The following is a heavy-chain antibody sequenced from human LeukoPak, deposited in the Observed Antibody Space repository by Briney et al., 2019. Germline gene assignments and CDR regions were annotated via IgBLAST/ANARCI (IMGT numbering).Heavy chain of an antibody. CDR2: ISSSSSYI. J-gene: IGHJ4*02. CDR1: GFTFSSYE. CDR3: ARDLKTAMDYFDY. V-gene: IGHV3-21*01. D-gene: IGHD2-21*02. Sequence: GGSLRLSCAASGFTFSSYEMNWVRQAPGKGLEWVSSISSSSSYIYYADSVKGRFTISRDNSKNTLFLQMNSLRPEDTAVYYCARDLKTAMDYFDYWGQGALVTVSS.